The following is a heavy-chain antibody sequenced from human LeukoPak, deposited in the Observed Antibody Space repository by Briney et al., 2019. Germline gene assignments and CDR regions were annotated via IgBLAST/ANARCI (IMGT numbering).Heavy chain of an antibody. CDR2: INTDGSGT. Sequence: GGSLRLSCAASGFTFSSYAMSWVRQAPGKGLLWVSRINTDGSGTIYADSVKGRFTISRDNANNTLYLQMNSLRAEDTALYYCARAKPGGNWFDPWGQGTLVTVSS. J-gene: IGHJ5*02. CDR3: ARAKPGGNWFDP. V-gene: IGHV3-74*01. D-gene: IGHD3-16*01. CDR1: GFTFSSYA.